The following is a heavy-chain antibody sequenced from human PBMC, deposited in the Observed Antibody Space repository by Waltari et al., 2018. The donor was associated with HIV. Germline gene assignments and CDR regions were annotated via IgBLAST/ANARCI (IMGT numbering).Heavy chain of an antibody. V-gene: IGHV3-21*03. CDR3: AGGGYDYAWGTYRPFDY. CDR2: ISSVGSYI. J-gene: IGHJ4*02. Sequence: EVQLVESGGGLVKPGGSLRLSCAASGFTFSTYNMNWVRQAPGKGLEWVSSISSVGSYIYYPGSFKGRFTISRDNAKNSLYLQMNSLRAEDTAVYYCAGGGYDYAWGTYRPFDYWGQGTLVTVSS. D-gene: IGHD3-16*02. CDR1: GFTFSTYN.